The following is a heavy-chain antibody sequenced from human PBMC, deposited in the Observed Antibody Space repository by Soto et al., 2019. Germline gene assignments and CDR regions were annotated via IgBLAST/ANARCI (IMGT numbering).Heavy chain of an antibody. J-gene: IGHJ4*03. V-gene: IGHV1-46*01. CDR3: AGDFPRELVRGSFDH. D-gene: IGHD3-10*02. CDR1: GYTFTRYN. Sequence: QAQLVQSGAEVKKPGASANISCKASGYTFTRYNIHWVRQAPGQGLEWMGIIDTRGGSADYTQRFPGRVTLARDPFTGNGYKEVGRLGSGDPAVYYWAGDFPRELVRGSFDHWGQGTLVTVSS. CDR2: IDTRGGSA.